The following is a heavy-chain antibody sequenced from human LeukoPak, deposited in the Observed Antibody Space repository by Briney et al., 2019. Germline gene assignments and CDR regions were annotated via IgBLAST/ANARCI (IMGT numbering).Heavy chain of an antibody. D-gene: IGHD6-13*01. Sequence: SSVKVSCKASGGTFSNYAISWVRQAPGQGLEWMGRIIPILGIANYAQKFQGRVTITADKSTSTAYMELSSLRSEDTAVYYCARESLEGSSSSEGNWFDPWGQGTLVSVSS. J-gene: IGHJ5*02. CDR3: ARESLEGSSSSEGNWFDP. V-gene: IGHV1-69*04. CDR1: GGTFSNYA. CDR2: IIPILGIA.